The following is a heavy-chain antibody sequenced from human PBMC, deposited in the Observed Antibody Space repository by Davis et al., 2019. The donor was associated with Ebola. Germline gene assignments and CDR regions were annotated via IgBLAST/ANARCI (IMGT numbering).Heavy chain of an antibody. CDR3: ARARFGELCLDI. V-gene: IGHV3-13*01. Sequence: GESLMISCAAPGFTFRRYDMHWVRQATGTGLEWVPAIGTAGDTYYRDSVKGRFTIPRENAKNSLYLQMNSLRAGDTAVYYCARARFGELCLDIWGQGTLVTVSS. CDR2: IGTAGDT. J-gene: IGHJ4*02. D-gene: IGHD3-10*01. CDR1: GFTFRRYD.